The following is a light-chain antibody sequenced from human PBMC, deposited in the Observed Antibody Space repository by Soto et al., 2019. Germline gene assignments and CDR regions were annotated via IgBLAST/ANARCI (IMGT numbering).Light chain of an antibody. CDR1: SSDIGGYNY. CDR3: SSYTSRNTVI. J-gene: IGLJ2*01. Sequence: QSALTQPASVSGSPGQSITISCTGTSSDIGGYNYVSWYQHHPGRAPKLMISDVSNRPSGISNRFSGSKSDNTASLTISGLQAEDEGDYYCSSYTSRNTVIFGGGTKLTVL. V-gene: IGLV2-14*03. CDR2: DVS.